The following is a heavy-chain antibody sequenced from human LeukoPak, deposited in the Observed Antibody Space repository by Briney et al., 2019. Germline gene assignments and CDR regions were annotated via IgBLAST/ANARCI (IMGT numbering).Heavy chain of an antibody. J-gene: IGHJ4*02. V-gene: IGHV3-48*04. D-gene: IGHD6-13*01. CDR2: ISTGSSTI. CDR1: GFTFSSYT. Sequence: PGGSLRLSCAASGFTFSSYTMNWVRQAPGKGLEGVSYISTGSSTIYYADSVKGRFTISRDNDKKSLYLQMNSLRAEDTAVYYCARSIRAAAGQGRYYFDYWGQGTLVTVSA. CDR3: ARSIRAAAGQGRYYFDY.